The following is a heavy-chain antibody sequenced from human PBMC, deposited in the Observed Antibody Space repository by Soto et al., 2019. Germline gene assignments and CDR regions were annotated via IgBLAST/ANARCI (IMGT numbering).Heavy chain of an antibody. D-gene: IGHD3-10*01. CDR3: ARVVDYYGSGSYYYNWSDP. CDR2: IYYSGST. J-gene: IGHJ5*02. CDR1: GGSISSYY. V-gene: IGHV4-59*01. Sequence: SETLSLTCTVSGGSISSYYWSWIRQPPGKGLEWIGYIYYSGSTNYNPSLKSRVTISVDTSKNQFSLKLSSVTAADTAVYYCARVVDYYGSGSYYYNWSDPWGQGTLVTVSS.